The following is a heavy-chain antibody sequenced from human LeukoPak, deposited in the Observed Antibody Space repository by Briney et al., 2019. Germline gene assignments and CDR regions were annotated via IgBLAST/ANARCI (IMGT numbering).Heavy chain of an antibody. V-gene: IGHV4-59*01. CDR2: IYYSGST. D-gene: IGHD6-13*01. J-gene: IGHJ4*02. CDR3: ARADSGSWYEVDY. CDR1: GGSISSYY. Sequence: SETLSLTCTVSGGSISSYYWSWIRQPPGKGLEWIGYIYYSGSTNYNPSLKSRVTISVDTSKNRFSLKLSSVTAADTAVYYCARADSGSWYEVDYWGQGTLVTVSS.